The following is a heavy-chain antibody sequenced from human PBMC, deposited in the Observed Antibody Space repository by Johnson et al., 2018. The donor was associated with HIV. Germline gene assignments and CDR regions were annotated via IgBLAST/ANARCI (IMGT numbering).Heavy chain of an antibody. CDR1: GFTVSSNY. CDR2: FYSDSNT. V-gene: IGHV3-66*01. CDR3: ARERIAAAGLDAFDI. J-gene: IGHJ3*02. D-gene: IGHD6-13*01. Sequence: MQLVESGGGLVQPGGSLRLSCAASGFTVSSNYMSWVRQAPGKGLEWVSVFYSDSNTYSSDSVKGRLTISRDNSKNTLYLQMNSLRAEDTAVYYCARERIAAAGLDAFDIWGQGTMVTVSS.